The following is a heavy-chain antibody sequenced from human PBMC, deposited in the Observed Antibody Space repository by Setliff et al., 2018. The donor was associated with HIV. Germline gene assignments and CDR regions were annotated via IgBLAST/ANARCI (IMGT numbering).Heavy chain of an antibody. CDR2: FDPEDGET. J-gene: IGHJ2*01. CDR3: ARDHHSGRGSNFPWYSDL. Sequence: ASVKVSCKISGYTLTELSIHWVRQAPGKGLEWMANFDPEDGETFYAQKFQGRLTMTEDTSTDTAYMELSSLRSDDTAMYYCARDHHSGRGSNFPWYSDLWGRGTLVTVSS. D-gene: IGHD1-26*01. V-gene: IGHV1-24*01. CDR1: GYTLTELS.